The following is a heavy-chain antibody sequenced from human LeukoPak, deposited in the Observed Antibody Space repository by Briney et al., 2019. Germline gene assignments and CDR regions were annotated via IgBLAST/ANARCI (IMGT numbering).Heavy chain of an antibody. CDR2: IYYSGNT. V-gene: IGHV4-59*08. Sequence: SETLSLTCTVSGGSISNYYWNWIRQPPGKGLEWIGYIYYSGNTSYNPSLKSRVTISVDTSKNQFSLKLSSVTAADTAVYYCARRAYSSGWYYFDYWGQGTLVTVSS. J-gene: IGHJ4*02. D-gene: IGHD6-19*01. CDR1: GGSISNYY. CDR3: ARRAYSSGWYYFDY.